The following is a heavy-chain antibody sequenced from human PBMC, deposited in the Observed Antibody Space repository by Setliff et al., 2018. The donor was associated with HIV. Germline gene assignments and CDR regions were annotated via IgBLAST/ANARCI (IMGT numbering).Heavy chain of an antibody. J-gene: IGHJ4*02. V-gene: IGHV4-59*01. Sequence: SETLSLTCTVSGGSISSYYWNWIRQPPGKGLEWIGNMFYSGSTNYNPSLKSRVTMSVDTSNNQFSLKLSSVTAADTAVYHCARSYCSSTSCSYCFDYWGQGTLVTVSS. CDR1: GGSISSYY. CDR3: ARSYCSSTSCSYCFDY. CDR2: MFYSGST. D-gene: IGHD2-2*01.